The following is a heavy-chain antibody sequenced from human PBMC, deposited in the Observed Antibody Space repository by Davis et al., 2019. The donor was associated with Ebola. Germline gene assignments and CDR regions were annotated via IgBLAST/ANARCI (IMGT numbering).Heavy chain of an antibody. CDR1: GFTFSSYG. CDR2: ISYDGKKK. V-gene: IGHV3-30*03. CDR3: GRVILIPGISMDV. J-gene: IGHJ6*02. Sequence: PGGSLRLSCAASGFTFSSYGMHWVRQAPGKGLEWVAVISYDGKKKFYRDSVKGRFTISRDNAKNTLYLQMNSLRAEDTAVYYCGRVILIPGISMDVWGQGTTVTVS. D-gene: IGHD1-14*01.